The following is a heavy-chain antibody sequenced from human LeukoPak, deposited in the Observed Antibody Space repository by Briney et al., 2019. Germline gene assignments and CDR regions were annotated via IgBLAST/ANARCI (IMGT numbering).Heavy chain of an antibody. J-gene: IGHJ6*03. V-gene: IGHV3-30*18. Sequence: GGSLRLSCAASGFTFSSYGMHWVRQAPGKGLEWVAVISYDGSNKYYADSVKGRFTISRDNSKNTLYLQMNSLRVEDTAVYYCAKDTHIAVPHYYMDVWGKGTTVTVSS. D-gene: IGHD6-19*01. CDR3: AKDTHIAVPHYYMDV. CDR1: GFTFSSYG. CDR2: ISYDGSNK.